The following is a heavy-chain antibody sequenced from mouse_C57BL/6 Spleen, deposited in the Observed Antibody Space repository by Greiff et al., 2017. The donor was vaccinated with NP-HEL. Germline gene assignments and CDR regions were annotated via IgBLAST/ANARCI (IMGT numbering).Heavy chain of an antibody. CDR1: GFNIKDYY. D-gene: IGHD1-1*01. CDR2: IDPEDGET. V-gene: IGHV14-2*01. CDR3: ARDTTVVAPFDY. Sequence: EVKLMESGAELVKPGASVKLSCTASGFNIKDYYMHWVKQRTEQGLEWIGRIDPEDGETKYAPKFQGKATITADTSSNTAYLQLSSLTSEDPAVYYCARDTTVVAPFDYWGQGTTLTVSS. J-gene: IGHJ2*01.